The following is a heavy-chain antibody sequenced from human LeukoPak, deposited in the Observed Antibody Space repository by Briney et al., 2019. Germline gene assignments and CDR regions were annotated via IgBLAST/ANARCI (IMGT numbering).Heavy chain of an antibody. Sequence: HSGGSLRLSCVASGFTFTSYSMNWVRQAPGKGLEWVAHIKRDGSQKYYLDSVKGRFTISRDNAKNSLYLQMNSLRVEDTAVYYCARLGLEVGGPNWFDPWGQGTLVTVSS. J-gene: IGHJ5*02. V-gene: IGHV3-7*01. CDR3: ARLGLEVGGPNWFDP. D-gene: IGHD1-1*01. CDR2: IKRDGSQK. CDR1: GFTFTSYS.